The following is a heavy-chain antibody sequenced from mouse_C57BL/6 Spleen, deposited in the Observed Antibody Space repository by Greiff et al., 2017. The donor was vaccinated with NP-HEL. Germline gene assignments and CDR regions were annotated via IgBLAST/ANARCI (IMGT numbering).Heavy chain of an antibody. Sequence: QVQLKESGPELVKPGASVKISCKASGYGFTSYYMHWVKQRPGQGLEWIGWIYPGDGDTKYNGKFKGKATLTADKSSSTAYMQLSSLTSEDSAVYVCAADDYGGHWGQGTTLTVSS. CDR1: GYGFTSYY. V-gene: IGHV1-80*01. CDR3: AADDYGGH. CDR2: IYPGDGDT. J-gene: IGHJ2*01. D-gene: IGHD1-1*01.